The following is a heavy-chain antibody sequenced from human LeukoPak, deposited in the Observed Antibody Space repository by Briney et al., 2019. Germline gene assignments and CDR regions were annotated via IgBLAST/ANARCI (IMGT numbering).Heavy chain of an antibody. CDR2: INTNTGNP. V-gene: IGHV7-4-1*02. Sequence: RASVKVSCKAFGYTFTSYAMNWVRQAPGQGLEWMGWINTNTGNPTYAQGFTGRFVFSLDTSVSTAYLQISSLKAEDTAVYYCARAPGQLWLPSYYYYYYMDVWGKGTTVTVSS. CDR3: ARAPGQLWLPSYYYYYYMDV. D-gene: IGHD5-18*01. CDR1: GYTFTSYA. J-gene: IGHJ6*03.